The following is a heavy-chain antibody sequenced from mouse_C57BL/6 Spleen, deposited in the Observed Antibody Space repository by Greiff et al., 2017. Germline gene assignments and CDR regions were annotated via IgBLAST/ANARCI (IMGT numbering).Heavy chain of an antibody. CDR3: VRHQNGYYP. Sequence: EVQLQESGGGLVQPKGSLKLSCAASGFSFNTYAMNWVRQAPGKGLEWVARIRSKSNNYATYYADSVKDRFTISRDDSESMLYLQMNNLKTEDTAMYYCVRHQNGYYPWGQGTLVTVSA. J-gene: IGHJ3*02. V-gene: IGHV10-1*01. D-gene: IGHD2-3*01. CDR1: GFSFNTYA. CDR2: IRSKSNNYAT.